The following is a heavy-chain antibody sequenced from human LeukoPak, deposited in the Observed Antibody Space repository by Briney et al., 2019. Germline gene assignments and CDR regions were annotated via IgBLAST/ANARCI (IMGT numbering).Heavy chain of an antibody. J-gene: IGHJ4*02. CDR2: IYSGGST. Sequence: GGSLRLSCAATGFTVSSNYMSWVRQAPGKGLEWVSVIYSGGSTYYADSVTGRFTISRDNSKNTLYLQMNSLRDEDTAVYHCATHRSGSNYHFDYWGQGTQVTVSS. CDR3: ATHRSGSNYHFDY. V-gene: IGHV3-66*01. D-gene: IGHD1-26*01. CDR1: GFTVSSNY.